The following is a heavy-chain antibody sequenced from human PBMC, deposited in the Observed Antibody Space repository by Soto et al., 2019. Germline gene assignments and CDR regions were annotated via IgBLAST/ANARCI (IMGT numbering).Heavy chain of an antibody. D-gene: IGHD4-17*01. CDR1: GYTFTSYG. J-gene: IGHJ4*02. Sequence: SVKVSCKASGYTFTSYGISWVRQAPGQGLEWMGWISAYSGNTNYAQKLQGRVTMTTDTSTSTAYMDLRSLRSDDTAVYYCARKNDYGDFDYWGQGTLVTVSS. V-gene: IGHV1-18*01. CDR3: ARKNDYGDFDY. CDR2: ISAYSGNT.